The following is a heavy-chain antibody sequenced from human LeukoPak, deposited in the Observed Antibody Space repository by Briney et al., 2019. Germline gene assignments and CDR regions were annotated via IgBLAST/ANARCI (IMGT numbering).Heavy chain of an antibody. D-gene: IGHD3-22*01. CDR2: IIWNSGSI. Sequence: GRSLRLSCAASGFTFYDYVMHWVREAPGKGLEWVSGIIWNSGSIGYPDSVKGRFTISRDNAKNSLYLQMNSLRAEDTALYYCAKAGSYYYDSSALTGWFDPWGQGTLVTVSS. CDR1: GFTFYDYV. CDR3: AKAGSYYYDSSALTGWFDP. J-gene: IGHJ5*02. V-gene: IGHV3-9*01.